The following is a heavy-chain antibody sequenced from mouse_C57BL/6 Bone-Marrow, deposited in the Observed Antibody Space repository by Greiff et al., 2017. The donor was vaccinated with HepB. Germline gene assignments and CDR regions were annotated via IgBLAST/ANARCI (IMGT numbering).Heavy chain of an antibody. Sequence: EVKLVESVAELVRPGASVKLSCTASGFNIKNTYMHWVKQRPEQGLEWIGRIDPANGNTKYAPKFQGKATITADTSSNTAYLQLSSLTSEDTAIYYCARRGLYYYGSRRYFDYWGQGTTLTVSS. CDR2: IDPANGNT. CDR3: ARRGLYYYGSRRYFDY. CDR1: GFNIKNTY. D-gene: IGHD1-1*01. J-gene: IGHJ2*01. V-gene: IGHV14-3*01.